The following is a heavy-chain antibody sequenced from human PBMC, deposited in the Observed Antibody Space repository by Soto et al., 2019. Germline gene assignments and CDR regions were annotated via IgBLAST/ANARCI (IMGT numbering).Heavy chain of an antibody. Sequence: QVQLVESGGGVVQPGRSLRLSCAASGFTFSNYGMHWVRQAPGKGLEWVAVIWYDGINKFYADSVKGRFTISRDNSKNTLYLQMNSLRAEVTAVYYCARVSSCCYSPFDYWGQGTLVTVSS. D-gene: IGHD2-21*02. CDR1: GFTFSNYG. V-gene: IGHV3-33*01. CDR3: ARVSSCCYSPFDY. J-gene: IGHJ4*02. CDR2: IWYDGINK.